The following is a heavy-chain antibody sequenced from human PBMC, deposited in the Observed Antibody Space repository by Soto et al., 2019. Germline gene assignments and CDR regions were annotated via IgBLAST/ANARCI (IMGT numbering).Heavy chain of an antibody. Sequence: EVQLVESGGGLIQPGGSLRLSCAGSGFTFSNYNMDWVRQAPGKGLEWLSYISNTSRTIYSADSVKGRFTISRDNARHSLFLQMNSLRDEDTAVYYCARDGNLGYDMDVWGQGTTVIVSS. D-gene: IGHD1-1*01. V-gene: IGHV3-48*02. CDR2: ISNTSRTI. CDR1: GFTFSNYN. CDR3: ARDGNLGYDMDV. J-gene: IGHJ6*02.